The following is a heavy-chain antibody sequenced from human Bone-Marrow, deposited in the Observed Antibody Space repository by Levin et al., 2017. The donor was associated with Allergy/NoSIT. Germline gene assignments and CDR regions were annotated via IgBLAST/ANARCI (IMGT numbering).Heavy chain of an antibody. J-gene: IGHJ6*02. D-gene: IGHD3-3*01. CDR2: MNPNSGNT. Sequence: GESLKISCKASGYTFTSYDINWVRQATGQGLEWMGWMNPNSGNTGYAQKFQGRVTMTRNTSISTAYMELSSLRSEDTAVYYCARWIGFWSGHHRNYYYGMDGWGQGTTVTVSS. V-gene: IGHV1-8*01. CDR3: ARWIGFWSGHHRNYYYGMDG. CDR1: GYTFTSYD.